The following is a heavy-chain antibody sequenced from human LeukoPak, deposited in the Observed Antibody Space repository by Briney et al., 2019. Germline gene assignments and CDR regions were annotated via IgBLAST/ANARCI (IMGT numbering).Heavy chain of an antibody. J-gene: IGHJ4*02. CDR2: IRYDETDK. V-gene: IGHV3-30*02. CDR1: GFTFSDYA. Sequence: GGSLRLSCAASGFTFSDYAVHWVRQAPGKGLEWVSFIRYDETDKRYGDSVKGRFTISRDNSKNTLYLQMNSLRAEDTAVYYCAREVRVRFPTSTYYFDYWGQGTLVTDSS. D-gene: IGHD3-16*01. CDR3: AREVRVRFPTSTYYFDY.